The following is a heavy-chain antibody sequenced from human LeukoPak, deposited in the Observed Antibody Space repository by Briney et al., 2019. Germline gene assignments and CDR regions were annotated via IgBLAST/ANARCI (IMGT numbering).Heavy chain of an antibody. CDR2: IRNDGSNK. Sequence: PGGSLRLSCAASGFTFSNYGMHWVRQPPGKGLEWVAFIRNDGSNKYYADSVKGRFTISRDNSKNTLYLQMNSLRAEDTAVYYCARDPGYCSGGSCQYYYYYYMDVWGKGTTVTVSS. J-gene: IGHJ6*03. CDR1: GFTFSNYG. CDR3: ARDPGYCSGGSCQYYYYYYMDV. D-gene: IGHD2-15*01. V-gene: IGHV3-30*02.